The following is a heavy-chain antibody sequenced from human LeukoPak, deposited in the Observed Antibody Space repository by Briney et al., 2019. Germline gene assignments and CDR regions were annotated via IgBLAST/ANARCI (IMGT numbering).Heavy chain of an antibody. CDR2: ITYSGST. Sequence: PSETLSLTCADYGGSFSGYYWSWIRQPPGKGLEWIGEITYSGSTNYNPSLKSRVTMSVDTSKNQFSLKLTSVTAADTAVYYCARSHDYSTSLAFDVWGQGTMVTVSS. D-gene: IGHD4-11*01. CDR1: GGSFSGYY. V-gene: IGHV4-34*01. CDR3: ARSHDYSTSLAFDV. J-gene: IGHJ3*01.